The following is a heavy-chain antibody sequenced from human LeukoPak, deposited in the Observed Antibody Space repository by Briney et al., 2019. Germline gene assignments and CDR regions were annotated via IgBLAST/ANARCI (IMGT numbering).Heavy chain of an antibody. CDR1: GYSISSGYY. V-gene: IGHV4-38-2*02. J-gene: IGHJ4*02. Sequence: SETLSLTCTVSGYSISSGYYWGWIRQPPGKGLEWIGSIYHSGSTYYNPSLKSRVTISVDTSKNQFSLKLSSMTAADTAVYYCARDSRQLGSDYWGQGTLVTASS. CDR2: IYHSGST. D-gene: IGHD6-13*01. CDR3: ARDSRQLGSDY.